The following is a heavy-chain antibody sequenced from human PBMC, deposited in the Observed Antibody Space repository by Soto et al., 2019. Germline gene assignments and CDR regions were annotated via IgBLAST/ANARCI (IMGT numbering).Heavy chain of an antibody. Sequence: EVQLVESGGALVQPGGSLRLSCAASGFTFSSFAMNWVRQAPGKGLEWLSYISTSSSTIFYTDSVKGRFTISRDNAKNSLYLQMNSLRDEDTAVYYCVRGHFSGSTPWFWGQGALVTVSS. CDR1: GFTFSSFA. CDR2: ISTSSSTI. CDR3: VRGHFSGSTPWF. J-gene: IGHJ4*02. D-gene: IGHD1-26*01. V-gene: IGHV3-48*02.